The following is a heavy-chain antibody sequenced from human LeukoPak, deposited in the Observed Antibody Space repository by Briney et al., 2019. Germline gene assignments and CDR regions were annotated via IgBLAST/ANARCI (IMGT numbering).Heavy chain of an antibody. J-gene: IGHJ4*02. CDR2: ISGSGGST. V-gene: IGHV3-23*01. CDR3: ARDHRLAAAFDY. Sequence: PGGSLRLSCAASGFTFSSYAMSWVRQAPGKGLEWVSAISGSGGSTYYADSVKGRFTISRANSKSTVYLQMNSLRAEDTALYYCARDHRLAAAFDYWGQGALVTVSS. CDR1: GFTFSSYA. D-gene: IGHD6-13*01.